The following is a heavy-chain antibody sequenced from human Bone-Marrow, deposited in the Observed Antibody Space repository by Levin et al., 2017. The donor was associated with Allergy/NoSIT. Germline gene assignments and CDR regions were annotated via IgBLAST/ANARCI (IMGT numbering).Heavy chain of an antibody. CDR3: ARERVGVMDGMDV. D-gene: IGHD3-16*01. CDR2: IYSGGST. J-gene: IGHJ6*02. CDR1: GFTVSSNY. V-gene: IGHV3-66*01. Sequence: GGSLRLSCAASGFTVSSNYMSWVRQAPGKGLEWVSVIYSGGSTYYADSVKGRFTISRDNSKNTLYLQMNSLRAEDTAVYYCARERVGVMDGMDVWGQGTTVTVSS.